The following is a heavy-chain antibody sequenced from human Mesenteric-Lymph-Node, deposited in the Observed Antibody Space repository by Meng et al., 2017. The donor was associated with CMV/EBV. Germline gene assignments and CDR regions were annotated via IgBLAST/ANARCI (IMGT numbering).Heavy chain of an antibody. CDR3: ARERQHDLDNWFDP. D-gene: IGHD1-1*01. Sequence: SGGSVSSGSYYWSWIRQPPGKGLEWIGYIYYSGNTNYNPSRKSRATISVDTSKNQFSLKLSSVTAADTAVYYCARERQHDLDNWFDPWGQGTLVTVSS. CDR2: IYYSGNT. CDR1: GGSVSSGSYY. J-gene: IGHJ5*02. V-gene: IGHV4-61*01.